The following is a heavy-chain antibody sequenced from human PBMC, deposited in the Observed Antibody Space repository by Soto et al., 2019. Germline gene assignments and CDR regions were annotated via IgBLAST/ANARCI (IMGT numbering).Heavy chain of an antibody. D-gene: IGHD3-16*01. Sequence: QVQLVQSGAELKKPGASVKVSCKASGYTFTSYDINWVRQATGQGLEWMGWMKPNSGNTGYAHKFQGRVNMTRNTSIGTAYMELSILRYEDQAVYCCARGLGARRLDYWGQGPLDPVSS. CDR1: GYTFTSYD. CDR2: MKPNSGNT. J-gene: IGHJ4*02. V-gene: IGHV1-8*01. CDR3: ARGLGARRLDY.